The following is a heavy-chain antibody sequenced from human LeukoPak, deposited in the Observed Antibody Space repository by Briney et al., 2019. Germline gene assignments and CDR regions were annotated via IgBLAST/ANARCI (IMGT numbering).Heavy chain of an antibody. CDR1: GGSFSGYY. CDR2: INHSGST. V-gene: IGHV4-34*01. CDR3: ATTDDYGGPPDY. Sequence: SETLSLTCAVYGGSFSGYYWSWIRQPPGKGLEWIGEINHSGSTNYNPSLKSRVTISVDTSKNQFSLKLSSVTAADTAVYYCATTDDYGGPPDYWGQGTLVTVSS. D-gene: IGHD4-23*01. J-gene: IGHJ4*02.